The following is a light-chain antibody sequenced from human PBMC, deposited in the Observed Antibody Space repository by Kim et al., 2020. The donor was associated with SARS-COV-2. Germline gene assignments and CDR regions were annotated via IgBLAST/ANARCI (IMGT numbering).Light chain of an antibody. Sequence: DIQMTQSPSTLSASVGDRVTITCRASQNVDTSLAWYQQKPGKAPKLLISKASNLESGVPTRFSGSGSGTDFALIISSLQPDDFATYYCQQYNAYSPTFGLGTKVDIK. J-gene: IGKJ1*01. V-gene: IGKV1-5*03. CDR2: KAS. CDR1: QNVDTS. CDR3: QQYNAYSPT.